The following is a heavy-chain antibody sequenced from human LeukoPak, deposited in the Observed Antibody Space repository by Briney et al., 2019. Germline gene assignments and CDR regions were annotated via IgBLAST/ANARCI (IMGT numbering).Heavy chain of an antibody. CDR1: GGSISGHY. V-gene: IGHV4-59*11. Sequence: ASETLSLTCTVSGGSISGHYWTWVRQPPGEGLEWIGQIHYSGKADYNPSLRSRITISVDTSKNQMSLKVTSVTAADTAVYYCARFGVDYDMDVWGQGTTVTVS. D-gene: IGHD3-16*01. J-gene: IGHJ6*02. CDR2: IHYSGKA. CDR3: ARFGVDYDMDV.